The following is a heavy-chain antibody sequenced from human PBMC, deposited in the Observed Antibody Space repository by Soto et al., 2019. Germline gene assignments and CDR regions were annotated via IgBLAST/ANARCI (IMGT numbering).Heavy chain of an antibody. CDR3: ARGDRGAFDL. D-gene: IGHD1-26*01. CDR1: GFPFSYYW. CDR2: MHSDGSST. Sequence: EVQLVESGGGLVRPGGSRRLSCAASGFPFSYYWMHWVRQAPGKGLVWVSRMHSDGSSTTYADFVKGRFTISRYNARNTVDLQMNSVRVEDTAVYYCARGDRGAFDLWGQGTVVTVSS. V-gene: IGHV3-74*03. J-gene: IGHJ3*01.